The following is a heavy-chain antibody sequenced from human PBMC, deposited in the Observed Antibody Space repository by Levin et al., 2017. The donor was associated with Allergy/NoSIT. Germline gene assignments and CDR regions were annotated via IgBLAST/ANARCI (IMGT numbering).Heavy chain of an antibody. CDR1: GFTFSSYW. Sequence: GESLKISCAASGFTFSSYWMSWVRQAPGKGLEWVANIKQDGSEKYYVDSVKGRFTISRDNAKNSLYLQMNSLRAEDTAVYYCARSSPYGAFDIWGQGTMVTVSS. D-gene: IGHD6-6*01. CDR2: IKQDGSEK. J-gene: IGHJ3*02. V-gene: IGHV3-7*01. CDR3: ARSSPYGAFDI.